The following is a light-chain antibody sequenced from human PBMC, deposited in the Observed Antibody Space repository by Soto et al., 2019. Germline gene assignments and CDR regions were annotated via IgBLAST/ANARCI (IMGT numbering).Light chain of an antibody. CDR1: QGIRSY. CDR2: GAS. J-gene: IGKJ1*01. Sequence: DIQMTQSPSSLSASVGDRVTITCRASQGIRSYLAWYQQKPGKVPELLIYGASTLQSGVPSRFSGSGSGTDFTLPISSLQPEDVATSYCQKYNNVPWTFGQGTNVEIK. V-gene: IGKV1-27*01. CDR3: QKYNNVPWT.